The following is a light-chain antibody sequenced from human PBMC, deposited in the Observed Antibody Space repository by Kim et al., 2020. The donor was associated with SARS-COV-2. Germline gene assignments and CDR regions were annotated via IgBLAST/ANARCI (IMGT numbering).Light chain of an antibody. CDR3: QQRSNWPPYT. CDR1: RSVSSY. V-gene: IGKV3-11*01. J-gene: IGKJ2*01. Sequence: LSPGERATISCRASRSVSSYLAWYQQKPGQTPKLLIYDASNKATGIPARFSGSGSGTDFTLTISSLEPEDFAVYYCQQRSNWPPYTFGQGTKLEI. CDR2: DAS.